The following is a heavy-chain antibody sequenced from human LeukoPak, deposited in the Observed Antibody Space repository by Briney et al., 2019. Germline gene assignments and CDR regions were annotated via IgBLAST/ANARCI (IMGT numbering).Heavy chain of an antibody. J-gene: IGHJ6*04. V-gene: IGHV4-34*01. CDR2: MDHSGST. CDR3: ARGQGDSWSGYVLNV. CDR1: GGSYSGHY. D-gene: IGHD3-3*01. Sequence: SETLSLTCAVYGGSYSGHYWSWIRQPPGKGLEWIGEMDHSGSTNYNPSLKSRVTISVDTSKNQFSLNLSSVTAADTAVYYCARGQGDSWSGYVLNVWGKGTTVTVSS.